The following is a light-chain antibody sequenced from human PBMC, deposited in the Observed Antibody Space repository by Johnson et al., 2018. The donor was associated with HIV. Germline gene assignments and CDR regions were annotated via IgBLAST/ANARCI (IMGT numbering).Light chain of an antibody. CDR2: RNN. CDR3: GTWDSSLRAPYV. V-gene: IGLV1-44*01. Sequence: QSVLTQSPSASGTPGQRVTISCSGSSSNIGSNTVNWYQQLPGTAPKLLIYRNNQRPSGVPDRFSGSKSGTSATLGITGLQTGDEADYYCGTWDSSLRAPYVFGTGTKVTVL. J-gene: IGLJ1*01. CDR1: SSNIGSNT.